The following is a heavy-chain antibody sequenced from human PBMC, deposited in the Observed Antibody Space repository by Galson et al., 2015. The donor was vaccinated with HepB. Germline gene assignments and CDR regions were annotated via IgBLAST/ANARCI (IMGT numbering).Heavy chain of an antibody. Sequence: SLRLSCAASGSTFSYFWMGWVRQAPGKGLEWVAKIKNDGSEEYYVDSVKGRVAISRDNAKNSLYLQMNSLRVEDTAVYFCARVRGFGLAIKGYFDYWGQGALVTVSS. J-gene: IGHJ4*02. CDR1: GSTFSYFW. CDR3: ARVRGFGLAIKGYFDY. CDR2: IKNDGSEE. V-gene: IGHV3-7*04. D-gene: IGHD3-16*01.